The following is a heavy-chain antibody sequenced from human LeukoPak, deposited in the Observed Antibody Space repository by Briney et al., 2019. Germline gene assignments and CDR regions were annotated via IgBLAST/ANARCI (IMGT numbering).Heavy chain of an antibody. V-gene: IGHV1-3*01. J-gene: IGHJ5*02. CDR1: GYTFTSHA. CDR2: INAGNGNT. CDR3: ARDRSNFWSGYYTRHYNWFDP. Sequence: ASVKVSCKASGYTFTSHAMHWVRQAPGQRLEWMGWINAGNGNTKYSQKFQGRVTITRDTSASTAYMELSSLRSEDTAVYYCARDRSNFWSGYYTRHYNWFDPWGQGTLVTVSS. D-gene: IGHD3-3*01.